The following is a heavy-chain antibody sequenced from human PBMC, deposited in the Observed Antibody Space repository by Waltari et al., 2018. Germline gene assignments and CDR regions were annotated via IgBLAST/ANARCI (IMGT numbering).Heavy chain of an antibody. J-gene: IGHJ6*03. CDR3: ARQATDTYYYYYMDV. Sequence: GPGLVKPSETLSLTCTVSGGSISTTTYYWGWIRQPPGKGLEWIGSISYSGSTSHNPSLNSRVTMSVDTSKNQFSLKLNSVTAADTAVYYCARQATDTYYYYYMDVWGKGTTVTVSS. CDR1: GGSISTTTYY. V-gene: IGHV4-39*01. CDR2: ISYSGST. D-gene: IGHD2-21*02.